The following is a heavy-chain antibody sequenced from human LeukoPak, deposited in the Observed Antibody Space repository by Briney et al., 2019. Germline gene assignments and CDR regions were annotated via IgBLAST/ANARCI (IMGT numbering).Heavy chain of an antibody. J-gene: IGHJ5*02. D-gene: IGHD6-6*01. CDR3: ARDMVRSSSPRTNNWFDP. V-gene: IGHV4-61*01. CDR1: GGSISSSSYY. CDR2: IYYSGST. Sequence: SETLSLTCTVSGGSISSSSYYWSWIRQPPGKGLEWIGYIYYSGSTNYNPSLKSRVTISVDTSKNQFSLKLSSVTAADTAVYYCARDMVRSSSPRTNNWFDPWGQGTLVTVSS.